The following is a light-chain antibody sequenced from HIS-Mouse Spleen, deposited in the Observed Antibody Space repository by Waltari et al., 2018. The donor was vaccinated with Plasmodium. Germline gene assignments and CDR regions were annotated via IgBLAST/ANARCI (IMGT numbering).Light chain of an antibody. V-gene: IGKV3-15*01. CDR3: QQYNNWAFT. CDR2: GAS. J-gene: IGKJ3*01. Sequence: EIVMTQSPATLSVSPGERATLSCRASQSVSSNLAWYQQKPGQAPRLLIYGASTRATGSPARCSGSWSGTEFTLTISSLQSEDFAVYYCQQYNNWAFTFGPGTKVDIK. CDR1: QSVSSN.